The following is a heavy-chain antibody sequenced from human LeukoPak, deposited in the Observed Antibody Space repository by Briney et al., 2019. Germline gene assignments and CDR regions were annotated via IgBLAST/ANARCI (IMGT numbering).Heavy chain of an antibody. CDR1: GFTFSSYT. V-gene: IGHV3-21*01. J-gene: IGHJ4*02. CDR3: ARRAPSHDFDD. Sequence: GGSLRLSCAASGFTFSSYTMNWVRQAPGKGLEWVSSISSSSSNIYYADSVKGRFTISRDNAKNSLYLQMNSLRVEDTALYYCARRAPSHDFDDWGQGTLLTVSS. CDR2: ISSSSSNI.